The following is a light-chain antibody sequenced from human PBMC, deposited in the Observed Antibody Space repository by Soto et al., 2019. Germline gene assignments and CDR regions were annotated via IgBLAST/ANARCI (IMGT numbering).Light chain of an antibody. CDR3: QHYDNSPPSVT. Sequence: ELVLTQSPATLSLSPGERATLSCRASQSVSSDFLVWYQQKPGQAPRLLIYGGSSRATGIPDRFNGGGSGTDFILSISRLEPEDFAMYYCQHYDNSPPSVTFGPGTKVDIK. V-gene: IGKV3-20*01. J-gene: IGKJ3*01. CDR1: QSVSSDF. CDR2: GGS.